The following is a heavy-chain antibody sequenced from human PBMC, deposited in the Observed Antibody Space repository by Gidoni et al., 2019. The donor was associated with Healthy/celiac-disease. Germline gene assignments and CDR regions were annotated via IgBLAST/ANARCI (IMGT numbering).Heavy chain of an antibody. CDR2: IYHSGST. J-gene: IGHJ5*02. CDR1: GYSISSGSY. D-gene: IGHD1-20*01. Sequence: QVQLQESGPGLVKPSETLSLTCAVSGYSISSGSYWGWIRQPPGTGLEWIGSIYHSGSTYYNPSLKSRVTISVDTSKNQFSLKLSSVTAADTAVYYCARSYNWNGNWFDPWGQGTLVTVSS. CDR3: ARSYNWNGNWFDP. V-gene: IGHV4-38-2*01.